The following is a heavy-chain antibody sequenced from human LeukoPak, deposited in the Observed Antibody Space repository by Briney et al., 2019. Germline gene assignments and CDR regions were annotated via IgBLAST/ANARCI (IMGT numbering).Heavy chain of an antibody. Sequence: GGSLRLSCAASGFTVSSDYMHWVRQAPGKGLEWVAFIRYDGCNKYYADSVKGRFTISRDNSKNTLYLQMNSLRSEDTAVYYCAKGSYYYGSGSSFYMDVWGKGTTVTVSS. CDR3: AKGSYYYGSGSSFYMDV. J-gene: IGHJ6*03. V-gene: IGHV3-30*02. CDR1: GFTVSSDY. D-gene: IGHD3-10*01. CDR2: IRYDGCNK.